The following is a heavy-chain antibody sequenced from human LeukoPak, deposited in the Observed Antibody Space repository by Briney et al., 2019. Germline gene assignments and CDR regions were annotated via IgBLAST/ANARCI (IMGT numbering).Heavy chain of an antibody. CDR1: GYSISSGYY. J-gene: IGHJ4*02. D-gene: IGHD3-3*01. CDR3: AGNLEITIFGVAILEYFDY. V-gene: IGHV4-38-2*01. CDR2: IYHSGST. Sequence: SETLSLTCAVSGYSISSGYYWGWIRQPPGNGLEWIGSIYHSGSTYYNPSLKSRVTISVDTSKNQFSLKLSSVTAADTAVYYCAGNLEITIFGVAILEYFDYWGQGTLVTVSS.